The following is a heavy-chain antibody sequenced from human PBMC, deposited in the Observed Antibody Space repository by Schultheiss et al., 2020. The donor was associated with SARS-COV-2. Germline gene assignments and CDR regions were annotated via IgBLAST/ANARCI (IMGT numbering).Heavy chain of an antibody. CDR3: ARAGSGWSYYYYGMDV. J-gene: IGHJ6*02. D-gene: IGHD6-19*01. Sequence: SETLSLTFAISGDSVSSNSAAWNWIRQSPSRGLEWLGRTYYRSKWYNDYAVSVKSRITINPDTSKNQFSLQLYSVTPEDTAVYYCARAGSGWSYYYYGMDVWGQGTTVTVSS. V-gene: IGHV6-1*01. CDR1: GDSVSSNSAA. CDR2: TYYRSKWYN.